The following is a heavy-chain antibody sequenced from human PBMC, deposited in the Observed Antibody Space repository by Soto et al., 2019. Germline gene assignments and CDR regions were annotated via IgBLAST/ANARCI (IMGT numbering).Heavy chain of an antibody. CDR3: ARGGISHWAYFYYMDV. CDR1: GGSISSYY. Sequence: SETLSLTCTVSGGSISSYYWSWIRQPPGKGLEWIGDINYSGSTNYNPSLKSRVTMSVDTSKNQFSLTLNSVTAADTATYYCARGGISHWAYFYYMDVWDRGTTVTVSS. D-gene: IGHD2-21*01. J-gene: IGHJ6*03. V-gene: IGHV4-59*12. CDR2: INYSGST.